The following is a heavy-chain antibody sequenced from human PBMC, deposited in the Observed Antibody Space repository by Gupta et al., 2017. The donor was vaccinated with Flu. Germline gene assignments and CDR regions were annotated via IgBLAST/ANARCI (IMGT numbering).Heavy chain of an antibody. CDR2: ISGSGGST. Sequence: GLEWVSGISGSGGSTYYANTVKGRFTISRDNSKRTLYLQMNSLRAEDTAVYYCAKGYSSAWYNGFDPWGQGTLV. J-gene: IGHJ5*02. D-gene: IGHD6-19*01. V-gene: IGHV3-23*01. CDR3: AKGYSSAWYNGFDP.